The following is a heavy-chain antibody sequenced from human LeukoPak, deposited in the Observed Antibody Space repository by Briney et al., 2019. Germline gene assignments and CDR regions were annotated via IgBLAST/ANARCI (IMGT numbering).Heavy chain of an antibody. CDR2: ISSSGSTI. J-gene: IGHJ4*02. CDR3: ASDYYDSSGYYSLDY. Sequence: GGPLRLSCAASGFTFSDYYMSWIRQAPGKGLEWVSYISSSGSTIYYADSVKGRFTISRDNAKNSLYLQMNSLRAEDTAVYYCASDYYDSSGYYSLDYWGQGTLVTVSS. CDR1: GFTFSDYY. V-gene: IGHV3-11*04. D-gene: IGHD3-22*01.